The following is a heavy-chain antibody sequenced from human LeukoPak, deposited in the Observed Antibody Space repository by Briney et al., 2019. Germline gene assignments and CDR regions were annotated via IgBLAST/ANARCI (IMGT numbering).Heavy chain of an antibody. J-gene: IGHJ4*02. D-gene: IGHD3-22*01. Sequence: GGSLRLSCAASGFTFSDYYMSWIRQAPGKGLEWASYISSSGSTIYYADSVKGRFTISRDNAKNSLYLQMNSLRAEDTAVYYCARDRHAKSSPYYYDSSGYSRGFDYWGQGTLVTVSS. CDR2: ISSSGSTI. CDR3: ARDRHAKSSPYYYDSSGYSRGFDY. V-gene: IGHV3-11*01. CDR1: GFTFSDYY.